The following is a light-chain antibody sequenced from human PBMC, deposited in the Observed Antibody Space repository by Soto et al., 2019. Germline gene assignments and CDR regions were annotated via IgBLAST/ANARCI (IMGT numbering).Light chain of an antibody. CDR3: ETWDSNLWV. CDR1: SGHSSYI. Sequence: QLVLTHSSSASASLGSSVKLTCTLSSGHSSYIIAWHQQQPGKAPRYLMKLEGSGSYNKGSGVPDRFSGSSSGADRYLTISNLQSEDEADYYCETWDSNLWVFGGGTKLTVL. V-gene: IGLV4-60*03. J-gene: IGLJ2*01. CDR2: LEGSGSY.